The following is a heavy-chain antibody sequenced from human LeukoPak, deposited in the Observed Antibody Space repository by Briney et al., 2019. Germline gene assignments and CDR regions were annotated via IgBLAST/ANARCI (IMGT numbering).Heavy chain of an antibody. J-gene: IGHJ4*02. CDR2: ISAYGDSK. CDR1: GFTFSNYA. Sequence: GGSLRLSCAASGFTFSNYATSWVRQAPGKALERVSGISAYGDSKYYADSVNGRFTISRDNSKNTLYLQMNSLRAEDTAVYYCAKARTDMFSLSWFDYWGQGTLVTVSS. CDR3: AKARTDMFSLSWFDY. D-gene: IGHD3-10*02. V-gene: IGHV3-23*01.